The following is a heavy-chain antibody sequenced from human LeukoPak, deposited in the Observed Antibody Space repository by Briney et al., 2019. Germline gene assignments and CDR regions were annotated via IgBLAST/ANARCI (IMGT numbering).Heavy chain of an antibody. Sequence: GRSLRLSCAASGFAFNTYAMHWVRQAPGQGLEWVALIWHDGSHKFYSNSVRGQFTISRDNSKNTLSLQMNNQSPEYTAVYYWARKIFCSASYPTFWGQGTPGTVS. V-gene: IGHV3-33*01. CDR1: GFAFNTYA. CDR2: IWHDGSHK. J-gene: IGHJ4*02. D-gene: IGHD3-10*02. CDR3: ARKIFCSASYPTF.